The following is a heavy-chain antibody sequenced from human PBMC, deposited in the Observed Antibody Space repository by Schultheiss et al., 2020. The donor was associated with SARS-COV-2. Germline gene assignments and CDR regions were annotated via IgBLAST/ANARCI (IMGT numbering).Heavy chain of an antibody. CDR1: GFTFSSYA. Sequence: GGSLRLSCAASGFTFSSYAMSWVRQAPGKGLEWVSAISGSGGSTYYADSVKGRFTISRDNSKNTLYLQMNSLRAEDTAVYYCAKDRETDPVVVVVASTLFDSWGQGTQVTVSS. D-gene: IGHD2-15*01. CDR3: AKDRETDPVVVVVASTLFDS. V-gene: IGHV3-23*01. J-gene: IGHJ4*02. CDR2: ISGSGGST.